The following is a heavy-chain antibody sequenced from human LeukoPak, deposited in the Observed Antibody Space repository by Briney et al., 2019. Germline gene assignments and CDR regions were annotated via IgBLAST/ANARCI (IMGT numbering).Heavy chain of an antibody. Sequence: GGSLRLSCAASGFTFSSYAMSWVRQAPGKGLEWVSAISGSGGSTYYADSVKGRFTISRDNSKNALYLQMNSLRAEDTAVYYCAKRRDDCNGYYYEGDYWGQGTLATVSS. V-gene: IGHV3-23*01. CDR2: ISGSGGST. CDR3: AKRRDDCNGYYYEGDY. CDR1: GFTFSSYA. J-gene: IGHJ4*02. D-gene: IGHD3-22*01.